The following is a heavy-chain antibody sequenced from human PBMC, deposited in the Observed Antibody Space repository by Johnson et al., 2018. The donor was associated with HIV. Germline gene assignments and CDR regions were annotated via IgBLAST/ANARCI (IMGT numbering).Heavy chain of an antibody. CDR1: GFTFRDYH. CDR3: ARDMSDSAWGDAFDI. D-gene: IGHD3-16*01. CDR2: ISGSGSII. V-gene: IGHV3-11*04. Sequence: QVQLVESGGGWVKPGGSLTLSCAASGFTFRDYHMSWIRQAPGKGVEWLSYISGSGSIIYYADSVKGRVTISRDNAKNSLYLQMNSLRAEDTAVYYCARDMSDSAWGDAFDIWGQGTMVTVSP. J-gene: IGHJ3*02.